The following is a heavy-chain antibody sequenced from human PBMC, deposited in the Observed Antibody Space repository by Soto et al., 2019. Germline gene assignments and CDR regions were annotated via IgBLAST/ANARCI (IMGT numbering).Heavy chain of an antibody. CDR1: GFSLSSYA. CDR2: MTDSGTNV. Sequence: EVQLVESGGGLVQPGGSLRLSCVASGFSLSSYAMKWVRQAPGKGLEWIAYMTDSGTNVYYADSVRGRFTISRDIAKSSVYLQMNSLIAEDTAVYYCERDEYGDVWGKGTTVTVSS. J-gene: IGHJ6*04. V-gene: IGHV3-48*01. D-gene: IGHD4-17*01. CDR3: ERDEYGDV.